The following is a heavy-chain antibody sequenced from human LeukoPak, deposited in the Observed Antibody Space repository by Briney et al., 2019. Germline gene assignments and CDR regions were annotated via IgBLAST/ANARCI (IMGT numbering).Heavy chain of an antibody. J-gene: IGHJ4*02. CDR1: GFTVSSNY. Sequence: GGSLRLSCAASGFTVSSNYMNWVRQAPGKGLEWVSLIYSGGSTYYADSVKGRFTISRDNSKNTLYLQMNSLRAEDTAVYCCARMRSIPAAGRAGNFDYWGQGTLVTVSS. V-gene: IGHV3-66*01. CDR3: ARMRSIPAAGRAGNFDY. D-gene: IGHD6-13*01. CDR2: IYSGGST.